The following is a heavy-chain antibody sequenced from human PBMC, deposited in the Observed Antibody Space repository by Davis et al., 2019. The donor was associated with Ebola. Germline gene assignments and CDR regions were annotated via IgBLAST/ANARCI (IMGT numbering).Heavy chain of an antibody. CDR1: GFTFSSYW. CDR3: ARDVHHSSAN. V-gene: IGHV3-7*03. Sequence: PGGSLRLSCAASGFTFSSYWMNWVRQAPGKGLEWVANIKQDGSEKYYVDSVKGRFSISRDNAKNSLYLQMNSLRAEDTAVYFCARDVHHSSANWGQGTLVTVSS. CDR2: IKQDGSEK. J-gene: IGHJ4*02. D-gene: IGHD2-15*01.